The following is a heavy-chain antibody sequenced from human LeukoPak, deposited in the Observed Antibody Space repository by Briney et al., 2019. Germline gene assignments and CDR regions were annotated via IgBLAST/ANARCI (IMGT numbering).Heavy chain of an antibody. V-gene: IGHV4-59*12. CDR2: MYYSGST. Sequence: SETLSLTCTVSGGSISGDYWSWIRQPPGKGLEWIGYMYYSGSTNHNPSLKSRVTISVDTSKNQFSLKLSSVTAADTAVYYCARGLRQLACIDYWGQGILVTVSS. D-gene: IGHD6-6*01. J-gene: IGHJ4*02. CDR1: GGSISGDY. CDR3: ARGLRQLACIDY.